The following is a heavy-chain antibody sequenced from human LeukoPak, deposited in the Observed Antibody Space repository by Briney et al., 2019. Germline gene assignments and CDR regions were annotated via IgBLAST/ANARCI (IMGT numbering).Heavy chain of an antibody. J-gene: IGHJ5*02. V-gene: IGHV3-73*01. CDR2: IKVRADNFVT. CDR3: RLRSTEDPFKWFDP. D-gene: IGHD2-2*01. CDR1: GFILSGSD. Sequence: GGSLKLSCAASGFILSGSDIHYFRQASGKGLEWVGRIKVRADNFVTAYAAPVKGRFTISRDDSKNTAYLQMNSLKTEDTAMYYCRLRSTEDPFKWFDPWGQGTLVTVSS.